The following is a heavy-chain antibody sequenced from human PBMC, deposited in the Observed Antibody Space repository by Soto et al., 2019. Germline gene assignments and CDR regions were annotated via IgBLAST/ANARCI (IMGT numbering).Heavy chain of an antibody. Sequence: QLQLQESGPGLVKPSETLSLTCTVSGGSISSSSYYWGWIRQPPGKGLEWIGSIYYSGSTYYNPSLKSRVTISVDTSKTQFSLKLSSVTAADTAVYYCARLSRGSSSAVDYWGQGTLVTVSS. V-gene: IGHV4-39*01. CDR1: GGSISSSSYY. CDR2: IYYSGST. D-gene: IGHD6-6*01. CDR3: ARLSRGSSSAVDY. J-gene: IGHJ4*02.